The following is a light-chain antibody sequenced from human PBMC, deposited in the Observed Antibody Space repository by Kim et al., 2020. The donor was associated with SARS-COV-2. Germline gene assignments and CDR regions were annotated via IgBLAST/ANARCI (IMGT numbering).Light chain of an antibody. V-gene: IGLV3-19*01. CDR2: NKN. CDR3: DSRDTGGDHVV. Sequence: ASWYQLKPGQAPLLLIYNKNQRPSGIPDRFSGTNSGDTSSLTITGAQADDEGDYYCDSRDTGGDHVVFGGGTQLTVL. J-gene: IGLJ2*01.